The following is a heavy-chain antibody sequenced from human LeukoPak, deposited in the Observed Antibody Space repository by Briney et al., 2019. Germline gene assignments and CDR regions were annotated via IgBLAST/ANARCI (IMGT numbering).Heavy chain of an antibody. CDR2: IYPGDSDT. Sequence: GESLKISCKGSGYIFTSYWIGWVRQMPGKGLEWMGIIYPGDSDTRYSPSFQGQVTISADKSISTAYLQWSSLKASDTAMYYCARDRYYYGSGSYRVDYWGQGTLVTVSS. CDR1: GYIFTSYW. CDR3: ARDRYYYGSGSYRVDY. J-gene: IGHJ4*02. V-gene: IGHV5-51*01. D-gene: IGHD3-10*01.